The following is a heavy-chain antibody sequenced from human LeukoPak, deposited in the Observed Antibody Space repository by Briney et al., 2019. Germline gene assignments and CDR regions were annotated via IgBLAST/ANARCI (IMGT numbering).Heavy chain of an antibody. CDR2: IRYDGSNK. V-gene: IGHV3-30*02. D-gene: IGHD4-17*01. CDR1: GFTFSSYG. J-gene: IGHJ4*02. CDR3: AKPMATVTPFDY. Sequence: GGSLRLSCAASGFTFSSYGMHLVRQAPGKGLEWVAFIRYDGSNKYYADSVKGRLTISRDNSKNTLYLQMNSLRAEDTAVYYCAKPMATVTPFDYWGQGTLVTVSS.